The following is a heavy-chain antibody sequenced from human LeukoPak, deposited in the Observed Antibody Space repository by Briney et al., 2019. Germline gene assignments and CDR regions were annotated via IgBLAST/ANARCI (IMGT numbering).Heavy chain of an antibody. Sequence: SQTLSLTCTVSGGSISSGDYYWRWIRQPPGKGLEWIGYIYYSGSTCYNRSVKVRVTISVDTSKNQFSLKLSSVTAADTAVYYCAREERTRDAFDIWGQGTMVTVSS. CDR2: IYYSGST. CDR1: GGSISSGDYY. J-gene: IGHJ3*02. V-gene: IGHV4-30-4*01. CDR3: AREERTRDAFDI. D-gene: IGHD5-24*01.